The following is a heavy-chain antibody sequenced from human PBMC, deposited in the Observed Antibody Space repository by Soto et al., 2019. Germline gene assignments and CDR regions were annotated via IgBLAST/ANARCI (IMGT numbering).Heavy chain of an antibody. V-gene: IGHV3-15*07. D-gene: IGHD6-13*01. Sequence: GGSLRLSCAASGFTFSNAWMNWVRQAPGKGLEWVGRIKSKTDGGTTDYAAPVKGRFTISRDDSKNTLYLQMNSLKTEDTAVYYCTTEGTVAAAAPRYYYYGMDVWGQGTTVTVSS. CDR3: TTEGTVAAAAPRYYYYGMDV. CDR2: IKSKTDGGTT. CDR1: GFTFSNAW. J-gene: IGHJ6*02.